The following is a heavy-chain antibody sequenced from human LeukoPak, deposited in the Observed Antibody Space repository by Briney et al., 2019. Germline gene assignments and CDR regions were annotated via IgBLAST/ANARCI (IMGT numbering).Heavy chain of an antibody. J-gene: IGHJ6*03. V-gene: IGHV4-39*01. CDR2: IYYSGGT. Sequence: PSETLSLTCTVSGGSISSSSYYWGWIRQPPGKGLEWIGSIYYSGGTYYNPSLKSRVTISVDTSKNQFSLKLSSVTAADTAVYYCARVVTIFGVVYYYYYMDVWGKGTTVTVSS. D-gene: IGHD3-3*01. CDR3: ARVVTIFGVVYYYYYMDV. CDR1: GGSISSSSYY.